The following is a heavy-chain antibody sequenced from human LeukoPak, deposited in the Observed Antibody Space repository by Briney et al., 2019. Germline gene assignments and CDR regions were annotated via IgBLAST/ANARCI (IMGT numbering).Heavy chain of an antibody. CDR1: GGSISSYY. J-gene: IGHJ3*02. CDR2: IYYSGST. V-gene: IGHV4-59*01. CDR3: AREGSGSSSWYPSTTGAFDI. Sequence: PSETLSLTCTVSGGSISSYYWSWIRQPPGKGLEWIGYIYYSGSTNYNPSLKSRVTISVDTSKNQFSLKLSSVTAADTAVYYCAREGSGSSSWYPSTTGAFDIWGQGTMVTVSS. D-gene: IGHD6-13*01.